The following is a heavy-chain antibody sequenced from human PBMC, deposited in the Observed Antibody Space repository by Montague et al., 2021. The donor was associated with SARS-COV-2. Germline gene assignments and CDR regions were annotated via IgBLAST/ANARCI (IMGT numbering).Heavy chain of an antibody. CDR1: GFTLSSYW. CDR2: IKQDGSEK. CDR3: ARDMAGGSYYYYGMDV. J-gene: IGHJ6*02. Sequence: SLRLSCAASGFTLSSYWMSWARQAPGKGLEWVANIKQDGSEKYYVDSVKGRFTISRDNAKNSLYLQMNSLRAEDTAVYYCARDMAGGSYYYYGMDVWGQGTTVTVSS. D-gene: IGHD1-26*01. V-gene: IGHV3-7*01.